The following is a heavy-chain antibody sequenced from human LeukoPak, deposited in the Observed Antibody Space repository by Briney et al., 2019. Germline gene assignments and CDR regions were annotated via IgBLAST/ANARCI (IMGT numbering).Heavy chain of an antibody. CDR2: ISYDGSNK. CDR1: GFTFSSYG. CDR3: AKDLYLNCGGDCYPFDY. V-gene: IGHV3-30*18. J-gene: IGHJ4*02. Sequence: PGGSLRLSCAASGFTFSSYGMHWVRQAPGKGLEWVAVISYDGSNKYYADSAKGRFTISRDNSKNTLYLQMNSLRAEDTAVYYCAKDLYLNCGGDCYPFDYWGQRTLVTVSS. D-gene: IGHD2-21*02.